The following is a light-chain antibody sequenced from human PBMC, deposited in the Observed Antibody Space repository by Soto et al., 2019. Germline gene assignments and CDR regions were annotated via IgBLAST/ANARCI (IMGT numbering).Light chain of an antibody. CDR3: QQYNSYST. Sequence: DVQMTQSPSSVSASVGDRVTITCRASEGISSWLVWYQQKPGKAPKPLISAASTLESGVPSRFSGSGSGTNFTLTITNLQPDDFATYYCQQYNSYSTFGQGTKVEIK. CDR2: AAS. J-gene: IGKJ1*01. CDR1: EGISSW. V-gene: IGKV1D-16*01.